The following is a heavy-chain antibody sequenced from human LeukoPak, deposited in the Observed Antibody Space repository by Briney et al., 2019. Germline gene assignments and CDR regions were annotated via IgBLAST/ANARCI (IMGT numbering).Heavy chain of an antibody. V-gene: IGHV3-7*01. J-gene: IGHJ4*02. CDR1: GFTFSGYW. Sequence: PGGSLRLSCAASGFTFSGYWMSWVRQAPGKGLEWVANIKQDGSEKYYVDSVKGRFTISRDSAKNSLYLQMNSLRAEDTAVYYCARDPGGYDSSGYYRTDYFDYWGQGTLVTVSS. CDR3: ARDPGGYDSSGYYRTDYFDY. CDR2: IKQDGSEK. D-gene: IGHD3-22*01.